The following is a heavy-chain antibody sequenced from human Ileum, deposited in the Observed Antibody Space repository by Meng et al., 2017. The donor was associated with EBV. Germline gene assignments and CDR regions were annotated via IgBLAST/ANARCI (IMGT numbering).Heavy chain of an antibody. J-gene: IGHJ4*02. D-gene: IGHD2-21*01. CDR3: AKDCFGDKDS. Sequence: MRTGGGLVRPGGSLRFSCASSGFPLSSYWVHWVRQAPGNGLVWVSRINPDGSVINYADSVKGRFTISRDNAKNTVYLQMNNLRADDTAVYYCAKDCFGDKDSWGQGTLVTVSS. CDR2: INPDGSVI. V-gene: IGHV3-74*01. CDR1: GFPLSSYW.